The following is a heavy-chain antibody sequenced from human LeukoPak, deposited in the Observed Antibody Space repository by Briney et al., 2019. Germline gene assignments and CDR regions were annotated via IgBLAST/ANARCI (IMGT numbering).Heavy chain of an antibody. CDR3: AKDPRYNDASEY. J-gene: IGHJ4*02. Sequence: SGGSLRLSCAASGFTFSNYDMGWVRQAPGKGLEWVSMIRASAVDTYYAHSVKGRFTISRDNPRNTLYLQMNSLRAEDTALYYCAKDPRYNDASEYWGQGTLVTVST. D-gene: IGHD1-1*01. CDR1: GFTFSNYD. CDR2: IRASAVDT. V-gene: IGHV3-23*01.